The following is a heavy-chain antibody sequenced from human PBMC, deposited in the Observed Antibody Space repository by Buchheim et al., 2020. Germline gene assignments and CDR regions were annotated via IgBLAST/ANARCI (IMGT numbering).Heavy chain of an antibody. Sequence: EVQLVESGGGLVKPGGSLRLSCAASGFTFSSYSMNWVRQAPGKGLEWVSSISSSSSYIYYAASVKGRFTISRDTAKNSLYLQMNSLRAEDTAVYYCARLGVDTAMVADYWGQGTL. CDR2: ISSSSSYI. D-gene: IGHD5-18*01. CDR1: GFTFSSYS. CDR3: ARLGVDTAMVADY. V-gene: IGHV3-21*01. J-gene: IGHJ4*02.